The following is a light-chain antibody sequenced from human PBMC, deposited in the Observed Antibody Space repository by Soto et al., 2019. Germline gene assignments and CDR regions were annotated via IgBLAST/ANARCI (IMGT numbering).Light chain of an antibody. Sequence: IQLTQSPSSLSASIGVRVTITCRASLGISSFLAWYQQKPGKAPKLRIYAASTLQSGIPSRFSGSGSATDFTLTFSSLHPEDFATYYCQQLNIDSYPITFGQGTRLEIK. CDR1: LGISSF. J-gene: IGKJ5*01. V-gene: IGKV1-9*01. CDR3: QQLNIDSYPIT. CDR2: AAS.